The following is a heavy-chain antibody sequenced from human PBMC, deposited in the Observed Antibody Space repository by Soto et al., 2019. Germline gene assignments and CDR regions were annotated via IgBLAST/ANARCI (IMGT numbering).Heavy chain of an antibody. Sequence: QVQLVQSGAEVKKPGSSVKVSCKASGYTFTGYYMHWVRQAPGQGLEWMGWINPNSGGTNYAQKFQGWVTMTRDTSISTAYMELSRLRSDDTAVYYCIGTSHSSSWSFDYWGQGTLVTVSS. CDR3: IGTSHSSSWSFDY. CDR1: GYTFTGYY. CDR2: INPNSGGT. V-gene: IGHV1-2*04. D-gene: IGHD6-13*01. J-gene: IGHJ4*02.